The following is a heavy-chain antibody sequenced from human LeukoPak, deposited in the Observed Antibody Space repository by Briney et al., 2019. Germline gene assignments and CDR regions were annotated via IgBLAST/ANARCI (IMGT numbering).Heavy chain of an antibody. Sequence: SETLSLTCSVSGGSITKNGYYWGWIRQSPETGLEWIGSMHYSGSTYYNPSLNSRVTISVDTSKNQFSLKLSSVTAADTAVYYCARIAAAGPYYFDYWGQGTLVTVSS. D-gene: IGHD6-13*01. CDR1: GGSITKNGYY. V-gene: IGHV4-39*07. J-gene: IGHJ4*02. CDR2: MHYSGST. CDR3: ARIAAAGPYYFDY.